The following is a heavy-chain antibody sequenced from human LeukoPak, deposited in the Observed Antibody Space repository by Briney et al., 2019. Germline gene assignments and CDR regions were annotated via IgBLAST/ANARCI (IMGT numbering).Heavy chain of an antibody. Sequence: PGGSLRLSCTASGFTFNNYAMYWVRQAPGKGLEWVSGIFGSGGSAHYAESVKGRFTISGDNSKNTVYLQMNSLRAEDTAVYYCGKTTTGYSSGRYPAWPVDYWGQGTLVTVSS. D-gene: IGHD6-19*01. CDR3: GKTTTGYSSGRYPAWPVDY. CDR1: GFTFNNYA. V-gene: IGHV3-23*01. CDR2: IFGSGGSA. J-gene: IGHJ4*02.